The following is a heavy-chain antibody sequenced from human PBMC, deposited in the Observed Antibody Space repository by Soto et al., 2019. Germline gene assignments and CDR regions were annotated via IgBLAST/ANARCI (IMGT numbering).Heavy chain of an antibody. CDR2: ISSSSNTI. CDR1: GFTFSTSS. Sequence: ESGGGLGQPGGSLRLSCVVSGFTFSTSSMNWVRQAPGKGLEWVSYISSSSNTIYADSVKGRFTISRDNAKNSLYLQMNSLRDEYTAVYYCARVIWSGYLTSDYWGQGTLVTVSS. CDR3: ARVIWSGYLTSDY. D-gene: IGHD3-3*01. V-gene: IGHV3-48*02. J-gene: IGHJ4*02.